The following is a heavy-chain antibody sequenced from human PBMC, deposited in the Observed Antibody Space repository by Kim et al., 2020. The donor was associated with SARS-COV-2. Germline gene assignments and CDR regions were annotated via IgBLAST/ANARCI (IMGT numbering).Heavy chain of an antibody. Sequence: SVKVSCKASGGTFSSYTISWVRQAPGQGLEWMGRIIPILGIANYAQKFQGRVTITADKSTSTAYMELSSLRSEDTAVYYCATAVAGTGGNYWGQGTLVTVSS. D-gene: IGHD6-19*01. J-gene: IGHJ4*02. CDR2: IIPILGIA. V-gene: IGHV1-69*02. CDR1: GGTFSSYT. CDR3: ATAVAGTGGNY.